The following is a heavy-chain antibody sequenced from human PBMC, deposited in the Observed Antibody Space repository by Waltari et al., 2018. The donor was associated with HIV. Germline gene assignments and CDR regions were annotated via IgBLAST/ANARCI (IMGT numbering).Heavy chain of an antibody. V-gene: IGHV3-11*05. CDR3: ARETSAAAVTGIGAFDI. CDR2: ISSTSSTYT. J-gene: IGHJ3*02. Sequence: QVQLVESGGGLVKPGGSLRLSCAASGFTFSDYYMAWIRQAPGKGLEWFSYISSTSSTYTVYADSVKGRFTISRDNAKNSLYLQMNSLRTEDTAVYYCARETSAAAVTGIGAFDIWGQGTMVTVSS. CDR1: GFTFSDYY. D-gene: IGHD6-19*01.